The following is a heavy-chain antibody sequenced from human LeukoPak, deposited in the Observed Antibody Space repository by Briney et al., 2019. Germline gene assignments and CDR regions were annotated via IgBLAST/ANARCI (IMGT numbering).Heavy chain of an antibody. CDR3: ASKRGPQLASYYYYYYGMDV. Sequence: ASVKVSCKASGGTFSSYAISWVRQAPGQGLEWMGGIIPIFGTANYAQKFQGRVTITADESTSTAYMELSSLRSEDTAVYYCASKRGPQLASYYYYYYGMDVWGQGTTVIVFS. CDR2: IIPIFGTA. V-gene: IGHV1-69*13. D-gene: IGHD6-6*01. CDR1: GGTFSSYA. J-gene: IGHJ6*02.